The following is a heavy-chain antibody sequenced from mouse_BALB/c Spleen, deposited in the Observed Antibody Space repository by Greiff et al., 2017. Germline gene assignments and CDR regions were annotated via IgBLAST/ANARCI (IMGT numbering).Heavy chain of an antibody. CDR3: ASYGYPAWFAY. CDR1: GYTFSSYW. CDR2: ILPGSGST. D-gene: IGHD2-2*01. J-gene: IGHJ3*01. V-gene: IGHV1-9*01. Sequence: QVQLQQPGAELVKPGASVKLSCKASGYTFSSYWIEWVKQRPGHGLEWIGEILPGSGSTNYNEKFKGKATFTADTSSNTAYMQLSSLTSEDSAVYYCASYGYPAWFAYWGQGTLVTVSA.